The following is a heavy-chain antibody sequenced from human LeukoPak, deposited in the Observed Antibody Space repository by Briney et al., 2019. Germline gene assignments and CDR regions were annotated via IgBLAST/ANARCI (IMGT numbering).Heavy chain of an antibody. CDR1: GFTFSTYG. J-gene: IGHJ4*02. CDR2: IWYDGSNK. Sequence: PGGSLRLSCAASGFTFSTYGMHWVRQAPGKGLEWVAVIWYDGSNKYYADSVKGRFTISRDNSKNTLYLQMNSLRAEDTAVYYCARDLRSQGSGSPEGFDYWGQGTLVTVSS. V-gene: IGHV3-33*01. CDR3: ARDLRSQGSGSPEGFDY. D-gene: IGHD3-10*01.